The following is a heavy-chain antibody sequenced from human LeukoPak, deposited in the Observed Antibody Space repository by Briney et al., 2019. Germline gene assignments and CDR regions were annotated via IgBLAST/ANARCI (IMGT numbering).Heavy chain of an antibody. D-gene: IGHD1-26*01. J-gene: IGHJ4*02. Sequence: SETLSLTCTVSGGSVSSGRYYWTWLRQPPGKGLEWIGYIYSTGITNYNPSLKSRVTISLDTSKSQFSLKLSSVTAADSAVYYCASGSYYNYYFDSWGQGTLVTVSS. V-gene: IGHV4-61*01. CDR2: IYSTGIT. CDR3: ASGSYYNYYFDS. CDR1: GGSVSSGRYY.